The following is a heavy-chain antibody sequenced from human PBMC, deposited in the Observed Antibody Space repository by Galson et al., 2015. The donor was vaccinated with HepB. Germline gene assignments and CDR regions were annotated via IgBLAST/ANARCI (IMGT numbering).Heavy chain of an antibody. J-gene: IGHJ4*02. CDR2: INAGNGNT. V-gene: IGHV1-3*01. Sequence: SVKVSCKASGYTFTSYAMHWVRQAPGQRLEWMGWINAGNGNTKYSQKFQGRVTITRDTSASTAYMELSSLRSEDTAVYYCARVKTPNSSGWYPFDYWGQGTLVTVSS. CDR1: GYTFTSYA. D-gene: IGHD6-19*01. CDR3: ARVKTPNSSGWYPFDY.